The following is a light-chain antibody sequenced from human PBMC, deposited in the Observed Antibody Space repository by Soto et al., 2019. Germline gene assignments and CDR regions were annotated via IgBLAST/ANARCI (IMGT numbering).Light chain of an antibody. CDR3: QQYKNWPPWT. CDR1: QTISSW. J-gene: IGKJ1*01. Sequence: DIQMTQSPSTLSGSVGDRVTITCRASQTISSWLAWYQQKPGKAPKLLIYKASTLKSGVPSRFSGSGSGTEFTLTISSLQAEDFALYYCQQYKNWPPWTFGQGTKVDIK. CDR2: KAS. V-gene: IGKV1-5*03.